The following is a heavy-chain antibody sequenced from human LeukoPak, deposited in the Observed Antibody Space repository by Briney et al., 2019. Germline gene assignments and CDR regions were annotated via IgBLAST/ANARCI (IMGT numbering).Heavy chain of an antibody. V-gene: IGHV3-23*01. CDR1: AFSFSDYA. CDR2: SSGGHDAT. D-gene: IGHD3-22*01. CDR3: AKDGLSYDTSTHIYHVDH. J-gene: IGHJ1*01. Sequence: GGSLRLSSAAAAFSFSDYAMGWVRQAARKGLEWVSGTSSGGHDATFCAVSVRGRFPVSRDNSKNTLYLQMNFLRVEDTALYYCAKDGLSYDTSTHIYHVDHWGQGTLVTVSS.